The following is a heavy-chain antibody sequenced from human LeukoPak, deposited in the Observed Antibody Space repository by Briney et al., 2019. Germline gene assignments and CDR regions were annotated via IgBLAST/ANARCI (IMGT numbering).Heavy chain of an antibody. Sequence: PGGSLRLSCAASGFTFSSYAMSWVRQAPGKGLEWVSAISGSGGSTYYADSVKGRFTISRDNSKNTLYLQMNSLRAEDTAVYYCAKDPAGYDSSGYWEYYFDYWGQGTLATVSS. V-gene: IGHV3-23*01. CDR2: ISGSGGST. CDR1: GFTFSSYA. J-gene: IGHJ4*02. CDR3: AKDPAGYDSSGYWEYYFDY. D-gene: IGHD3-22*01.